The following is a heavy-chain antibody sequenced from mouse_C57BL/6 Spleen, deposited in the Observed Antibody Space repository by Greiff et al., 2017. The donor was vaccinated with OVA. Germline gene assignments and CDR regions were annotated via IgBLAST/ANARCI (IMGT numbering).Heavy chain of an antibody. CDR2: IDPSDSYT. CDR1: GYTFTSYW. CDR3: GRHYYGSKYYFDY. Sequence: VQLQQPGAELVMPGASVKLSCKASGYTFTSYWMHWVKQRPGQGLEWIGEIDPSDSYTNYNQKFKGKSTLTVDKSSSTAYMQLSSLTSEDSAVYYCGRHYYGSKYYFDYWGQGTTLTVSS. J-gene: IGHJ2*01. D-gene: IGHD1-1*01. V-gene: IGHV1-69*01.